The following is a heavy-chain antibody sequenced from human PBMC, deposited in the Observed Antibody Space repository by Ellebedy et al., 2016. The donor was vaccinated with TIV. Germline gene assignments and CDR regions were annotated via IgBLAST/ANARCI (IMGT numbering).Heavy chain of an antibody. CDR2: INPSGGST. V-gene: IGHV1-46*01. D-gene: IGHD3-3*01. Sequence: ASVKVSXKASGGTFSSYAISWVRQAPGQGLEWMGWINPSGGSTSYAQKFQGRVTMTRDTSTSTVYMELSSLRSEDTAVYYCARDPLGVVKTRYYYYYGMDVWGQGTTVTVSS. CDR1: GGTFSSYA. CDR3: ARDPLGVVKTRYYYYYGMDV. J-gene: IGHJ6*02.